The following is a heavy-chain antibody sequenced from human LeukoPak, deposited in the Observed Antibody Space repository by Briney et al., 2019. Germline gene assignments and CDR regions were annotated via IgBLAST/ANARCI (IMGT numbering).Heavy chain of an antibody. V-gene: IGHV5-51*01. J-gene: IGHJ4*02. CDR2: IYPSDSDT. D-gene: IGHD4-17*01. CDR3: ARGDYGDFRVFYTLFDY. Sequence: GESLKISCKGSGYTFPNFWIGWVRQMPGKGLEWMGIIYPSDSDTRYSPSFQGQVTISADKSISTAYLQWSSLKASDTAMYYCARGDYGDFRVFYTLFDYWGQGTLVTVSS. CDR1: GYTFPNFW.